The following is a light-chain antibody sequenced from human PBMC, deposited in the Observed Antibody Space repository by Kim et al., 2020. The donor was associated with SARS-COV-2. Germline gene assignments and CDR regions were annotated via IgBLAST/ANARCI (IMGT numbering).Light chain of an antibody. V-gene: IGLV3-19*01. J-gene: IGLJ3*02. CDR2: GKN. CDR1: SLRSYY. Sequence: SSELTQDSAVSVALGQTVRITCQGDSLRSYYASWYQQKPGQAPVLVIYGKNNRPSGIPDRFSGSSSGNTVPLTITGAQAEDEADYYCNSRDSSGNHWVFGGGTKLTVL. CDR3: NSRDSSGNHWV.